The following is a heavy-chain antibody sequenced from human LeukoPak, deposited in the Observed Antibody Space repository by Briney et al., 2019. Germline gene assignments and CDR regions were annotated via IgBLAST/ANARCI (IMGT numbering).Heavy chain of an antibody. V-gene: IGHV3-30*02. Sequence: PGGSLRLSCAASRFTFSSYGMHWVRQAPGKGLEWVAYIQYDGSNEQYADSVKGRFTISRDNSKNMMYLQMNSLRAEDTSVYYCVKDGRRRKTYYYVSGSYPEWGQGTLVTVSS. CDR3: VKDGRRRKTYYYVSGSYPE. J-gene: IGHJ4*02. D-gene: IGHD3-10*01. CDR1: RFTFSSYG. CDR2: IQYDGSNE.